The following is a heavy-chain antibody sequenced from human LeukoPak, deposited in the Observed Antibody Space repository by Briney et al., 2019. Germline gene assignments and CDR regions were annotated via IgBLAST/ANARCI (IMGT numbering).Heavy chain of an antibody. D-gene: IGHD3-9*01. CDR3: ASSPEDDILTGYYKGDAFDI. J-gene: IGHJ3*02. V-gene: IGHV4-38-2*02. CDR1: GYSISSGYY. CDR2: IYHSGNT. Sequence: PSETLSLTCTVSGYSISSGYYWGWIRQPPGKGLEWIGSIYHSGNTYHNASLKSRVTISVDTSKNQFSLKLSSVTAADTAVYYCASSPEDDILTGYYKGDAFDIWGQGTMVTVSS.